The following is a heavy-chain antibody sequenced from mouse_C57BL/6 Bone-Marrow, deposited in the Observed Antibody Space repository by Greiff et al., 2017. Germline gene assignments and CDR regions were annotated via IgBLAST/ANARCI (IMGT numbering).Heavy chain of an antibody. D-gene: IGHD2-3*01. J-gene: IGHJ4*01. CDR2: IRSKSSNYAT. CDR1: GFTFNTYA. CDR3: VRRGGYYGTLYYAMDY. V-gene: IGHV10-3*01. Sequence: EVQRVESGGGLVQPKGSLKLSCAASGFTFNTYAMHWVRQAPGKGLEWVARIRSKSSNYATYYADSVKDRFTISRDDSQSMLYLQMNNLKTEDTAMYYCVRRGGYYGTLYYAMDYWGQGTSVTVSS.